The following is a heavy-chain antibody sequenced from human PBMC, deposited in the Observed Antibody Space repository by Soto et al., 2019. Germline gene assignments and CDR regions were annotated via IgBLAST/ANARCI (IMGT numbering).Heavy chain of an antibody. CDR2: IIPIFNIA. J-gene: IGHJ6*02. CDR3: ARGEMGYTYGPIKYYHYARGV. Sequence: QVQLVQSGTEVKNPGSSVKVSCKTSRGALSSYAMNWVRQAPGQGLEWMGGIIPIFNIAHYAQKFQGRVTISADESTSTAYMELRSLTSEDTAVYFCARGEMGYTYGPIKYYHYARGVWGQGTTVIVSS. V-gene: IGHV1-69*12. D-gene: IGHD5-18*01. CDR1: RGALSSYA.